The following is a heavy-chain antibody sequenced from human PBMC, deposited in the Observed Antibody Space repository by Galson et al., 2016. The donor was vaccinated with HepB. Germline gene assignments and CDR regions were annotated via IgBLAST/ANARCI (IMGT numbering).Heavy chain of an antibody. J-gene: IGHJ4*02. CDR3: AKDRYGSGTNYLDL. CDR2: LLHDGTKD. CDR1: GFSFRTYA. Sequence: SLRLSCAGSGFSFRTYAMHWVRQAPGKGLQWVAALLHDGTKDEYAESAKGRFTISRDNSNNTVFLQMNNLRTDETALYYCAKDRYGSGTNYLDLWGQGALVTVSS. D-gene: IGHD3-10*01. V-gene: IGHV3-30*18.